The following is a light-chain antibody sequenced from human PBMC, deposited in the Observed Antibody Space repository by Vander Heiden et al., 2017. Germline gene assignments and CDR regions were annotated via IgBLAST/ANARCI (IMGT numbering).Light chain of an antibody. CDR3: QQYDSSPRT. Sequence: DIVLTPSPATLSLSPGGRATLSCRASRSLSSSFLAWYQQKPGQPPRLLIYGAYSRATGTPDRFSGSGSGTDFTLTTSRLEPEDFAVYYCQQYDSSPRTFGQGTKVEIK. V-gene: IGKV3-20*01. CDR2: GAY. J-gene: IGKJ1*01. CDR1: RSLSSSF.